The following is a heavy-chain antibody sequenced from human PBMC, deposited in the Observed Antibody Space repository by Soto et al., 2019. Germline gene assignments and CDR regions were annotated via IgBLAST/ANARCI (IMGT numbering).Heavy chain of an antibody. J-gene: IGHJ4*02. CDR2: ITSSSDYI. D-gene: IGHD3-10*01. Sequence: EVQLVQSGGGLVKPGGSLRLSCAASGFTFATYSMSWVRQAPGNGLEWVSSITSSSDYIHYADSVRGRFTISRDNAQSSLYLQMISLRGEDTAVYYCARDTNFYASGSGVDYWGQGTLVTVSS. CDR1: GFTFATYS. V-gene: IGHV3-21*06. CDR3: ARDTNFYASGSGVDY.